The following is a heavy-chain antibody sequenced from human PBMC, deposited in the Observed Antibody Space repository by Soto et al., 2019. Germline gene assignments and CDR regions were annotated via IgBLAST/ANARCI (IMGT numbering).Heavy chain of an antibody. Sequence: PVGSLILSCAASGFTFSSHWMHWVRQAPGKGLVWVSRINTDGSSTNYADSVKGRFTVSRDNAKNTLYLQMNSLRAEDTAVYYCTKDTFGADDYWGQGTLVTVSS. V-gene: IGHV3-74*01. CDR2: INTDGSST. J-gene: IGHJ4*02. D-gene: IGHD3-16*01. CDR3: TKDTFGADDY. CDR1: GFTFSSHW.